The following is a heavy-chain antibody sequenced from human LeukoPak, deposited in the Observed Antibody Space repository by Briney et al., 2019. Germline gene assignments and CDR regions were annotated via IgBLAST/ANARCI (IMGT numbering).Heavy chain of an antibody. V-gene: IGHV3-7*01. CDR2: LSQDGSEK. CDR1: GFTFSSYW. Sequence: GGSLRLSCAASGFTFSSYWMSWVRQVPGKGLEWVANLSQDGSEKYYVDSVKGRFTVSRDNAKNSLYLQMSSLRAEDTAVYYCARDLNLGTSDSYWGQGTLVTVSS. J-gene: IGHJ4*02. CDR3: ARDLNLGTSDSY.